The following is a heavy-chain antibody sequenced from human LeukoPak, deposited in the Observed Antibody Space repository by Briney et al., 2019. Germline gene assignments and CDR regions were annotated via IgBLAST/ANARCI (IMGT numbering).Heavy chain of an antibody. CDR1: GFTFSSYA. Sequence: GRSLRLSCAASGFTFSSYAMHWVRQAPGKGLEWVAAISYDGSNKYYADSVKGRFTISRDNSKNTLYLQMNSLRADDTAVYYCATWAYCGVDCYSGLHYWGERALVNVSS. CDR3: ATWAYCGVDCYSGLHY. D-gene: IGHD2-21*02. J-gene: IGHJ4*02. V-gene: IGHV3-30-3*01. CDR2: ISYDGSNK.